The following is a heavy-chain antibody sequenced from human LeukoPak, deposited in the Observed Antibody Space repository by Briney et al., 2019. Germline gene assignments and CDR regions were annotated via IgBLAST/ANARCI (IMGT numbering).Heavy chain of an antibody. D-gene: IGHD3-10*01. CDR1: VYTFTGYY. Sequence: SVNVSCKACVYTFTGYYMHWLRQPPGRGRAWMGWINPNRGGTNYAQKCQGRVTMTRDTSISTAYLELSRLRPDDPAVYSCARDVLLRFWELEAFAIWGQGTTVTLSS. V-gene: IGHV1-2*02. CDR3: ARDVLLRFWELEAFAI. J-gene: IGHJ3*02. CDR2: INPNRGGT.